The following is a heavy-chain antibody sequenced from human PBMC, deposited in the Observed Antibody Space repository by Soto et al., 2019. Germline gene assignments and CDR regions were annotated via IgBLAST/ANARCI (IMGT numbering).Heavy chain of an antibody. CDR3: ARGPITIFGVVIPYYYGMDV. J-gene: IGHJ6*02. Sequence: SETLSLTCTVYGLYFSGYYWSWIRQPPGKGLEWIGEINHSGSTNYNPSLKSRVTISVDTSKNQFSLKLSSVTAADTAVYYCARGPITIFGVVIPYYYGMDVWGQGTTVTVS. CDR1: GLYFSGYY. D-gene: IGHD3-3*01. V-gene: IGHV4-34*01. CDR2: INHSGST.